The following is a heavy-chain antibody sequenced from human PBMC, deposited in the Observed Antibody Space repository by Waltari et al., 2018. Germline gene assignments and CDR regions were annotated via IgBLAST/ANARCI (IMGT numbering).Heavy chain of an antibody. J-gene: IGHJ6*02. V-gene: IGHV3-11*01. CDR1: GFTFSDYY. CDR3: ARGLSIRITIFGVVSRLSGMDV. CDR2: ISSSGTTI. Sequence: LVESGGDLVKPGGSLRLSCAASGFTFSDYYMSWIRQAPGKGLEWVSYISSSGTTIYYADSVRGRFTISRDNAKNSLYLQMNSLRAEDTAVYYCARGLSIRITIFGVVSRLSGMDVWGQGTTVTVSS. D-gene: IGHD3-3*01.